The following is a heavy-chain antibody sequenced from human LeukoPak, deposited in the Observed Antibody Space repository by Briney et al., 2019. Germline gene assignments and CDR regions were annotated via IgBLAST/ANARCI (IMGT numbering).Heavy chain of an antibody. D-gene: IGHD5-18*01. V-gene: IGHV4-39*01. J-gene: IGHJ4*02. CDR2: IYFGGSV. Sequence: SETLSLTCTVSGDSISSRGYYWGWIRQPPGKGLDWIGSIYFGGSVYYNPSLKSRVSISVDTSKDQFSLNLSFVTAADTAVYFCARFRGYNYGPSDYWGQGTLVTVSS. CDR1: GDSISSRGYY. CDR3: ARFRGYNYGPSDY.